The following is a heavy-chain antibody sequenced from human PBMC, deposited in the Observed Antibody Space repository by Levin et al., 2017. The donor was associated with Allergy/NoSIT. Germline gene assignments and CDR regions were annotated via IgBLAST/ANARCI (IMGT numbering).Heavy chain of an antibody. D-gene: IGHD1-14*01. V-gene: IGHV6-1*01. Sequence: SETLSLTCAISGDSLSTNGVAWNWIRQSPSRGLEWLGRTYYRSKWYNDYAPSVKSRITINPDTSKSQFSLQLNSVIPENTAVYYFERGRNNAFDIWGQGTIVTVSS. CDR2: TYYRSKWYN. J-gene: IGHJ3*02. CDR1: GDSLSTNGVA. CDR3: ERGRNNAFDI.